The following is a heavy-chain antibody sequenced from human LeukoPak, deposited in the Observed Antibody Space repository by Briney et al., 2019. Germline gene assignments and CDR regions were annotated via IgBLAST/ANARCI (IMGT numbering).Heavy chain of an antibody. CDR3: ARVTAFLYTATLTHHP. CDR1: GFTFTSYQ. CDR2: ISSSGNTI. V-gene: IGHV3-48*03. D-gene: IGHD4-17*01. Sequence: QPGGSLRLSCAASGFTFTSYQMSWVRQAPGKGREWVSYISSSGNTIYYADSVKGRFTISRDNANNSLYLQMNSLRAEDTAVYYCARVTAFLYTATLTHHPSGQGTLVTVDS. J-gene: IGHJ5*02.